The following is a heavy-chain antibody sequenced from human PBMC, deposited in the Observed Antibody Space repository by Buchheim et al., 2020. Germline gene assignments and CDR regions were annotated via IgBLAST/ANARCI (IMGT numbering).Heavy chain of an antibody. V-gene: IGHV5-51*01. J-gene: IGHJ4*02. Sequence: EVQLVQSGVEMKKPGESLKISCETSGYKFSSYWIGWVRQMPGKGLEWMGIIYPPDSGTRYSPSLEGQVTISADKSISTAFLQWSSLRASDTATYFCVRGREYPKGWYLDYWGQGT. CDR1: GYKFSSYW. D-gene: IGHD2/OR15-2a*01. CDR2: IYPPDSGT. CDR3: VRGREYPKGWYLDY.